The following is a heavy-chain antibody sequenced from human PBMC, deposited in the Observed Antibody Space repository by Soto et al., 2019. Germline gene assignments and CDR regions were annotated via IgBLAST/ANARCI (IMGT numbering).Heavy chain of an antibody. CDR1: GGTFSSYA. J-gene: IGHJ4*02. CDR2: IIPIFGTA. V-gene: IGHV1-69*13. CDR3: ARDVIAVDGTGYYFDY. D-gene: IGHD6-19*01. Sequence: ALVKVSCKASGGTFSSYAISWVRQAPGQGLEWMGGIIPIFGTANYAQKFQGRVTITAGESTSTAYMELSSLRSEDTAVYYCARDVIAVDGTGYYFDYWGQGTLVTVSS.